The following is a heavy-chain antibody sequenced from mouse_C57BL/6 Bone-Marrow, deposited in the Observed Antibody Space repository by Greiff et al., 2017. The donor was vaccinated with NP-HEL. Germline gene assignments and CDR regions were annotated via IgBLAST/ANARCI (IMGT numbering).Heavy chain of an antibody. CDR2: IHPNSGST. Sequence: QVQLQQPGAELVKPGASVKLSCKASGYTFTSYWMHWVKQRPGQGLEWIGMIHPNSGSTNYNEKFKSKATLTVDKSSSTAYMQLSSLTSEDSAVYYCARGGLRRRLYWYFDVWGTGTTVTVSS. CDR3: ARGGLRRRLYWYFDV. J-gene: IGHJ1*03. D-gene: IGHD2-4*01. CDR1: GYTFTSYW. V-gene: IGHV1-64*01.